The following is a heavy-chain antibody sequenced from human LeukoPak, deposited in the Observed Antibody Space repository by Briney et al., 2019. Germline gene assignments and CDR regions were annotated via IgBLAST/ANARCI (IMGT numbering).Heavy chain of an antibody. D-gene: IGHD4-11*01. CDR1: GGSVNSGNYF. CDR2: IQNSATT. J-gene: IGHJ6*02. Sequence: PSETLSLTCTVSGGSVNSGNYFWSWFRQPPGRGLEWIGYIQNSATTNYNPSLESRVTIFVDSSKDQFSLRVTSVTAADTAVYYCATDYSNFYGMDVWGQGTTVTVFS. CDR3: ATDYSNFYGMDV. V-gene: IGHV4-61*01.